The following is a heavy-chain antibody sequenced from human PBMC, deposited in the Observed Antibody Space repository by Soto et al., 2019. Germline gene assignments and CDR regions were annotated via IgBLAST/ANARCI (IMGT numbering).Heavy chain of an antibody. D-gene: IGHD5-18*01. Sequence: EVQLVESGGGLVQPGGSLRLSCATSGFTFSSYWMSWVRQAPGKGLEWVANMKQDGSEEYYVDSVKGRFTISRDNAKNSLYLQLSSLRAEDTAVYYCARDGYSAGFDIWGQGTMVTVSS. V-gene: IGHV3-7*01. J-gene: IGHJ3*02. CDR3: ARDGYSAGFDI. CDR1: GFTFSSYW. CDR2: MKQDGSEE.